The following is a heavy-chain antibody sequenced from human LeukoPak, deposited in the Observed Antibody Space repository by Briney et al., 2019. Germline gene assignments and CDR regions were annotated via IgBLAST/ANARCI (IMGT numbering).Heavy chain of an antibody. V-gene: IGHV1-18*01. D-gene: IGHD3-3*01. CDR2: ISAYNGNT. CDR3: AMVGFLEWLFWFDP. CDR1: GYTFTSYG. Sequence: ASVKVSCKASGYTFTSYGISWVRQAPGQGLEWMGWISAYNGNTNYAQKLQGRVTMTTDTSTSTAYMELRSLRSDDTAVYYCAMVGFLEWLFWFDPWRQGTLVTVDS. J-gene: IGHJ5*02.